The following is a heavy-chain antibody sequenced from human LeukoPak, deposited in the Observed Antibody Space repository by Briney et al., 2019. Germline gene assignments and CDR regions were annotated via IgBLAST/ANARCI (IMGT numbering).Heavy chain of an antibody. V-gene: IGHV4-34*01. CDR2: INHSGST. CDR3: ARGYDYGDYYFDY. CDR1: GGSFSGYY. D-gene: IGHD4-17*01. J-gene: IGHJ4*02. Sequence: SETLSLTCAVYGGSFSGYYWSWIRQPPGKGLEWIGEINHSGSTNYNPSLKSRVTISVDTSKSQFSLKLSSVTAADTAVYYCARGYDYGDYYFDYWGQGTLVTVSS.